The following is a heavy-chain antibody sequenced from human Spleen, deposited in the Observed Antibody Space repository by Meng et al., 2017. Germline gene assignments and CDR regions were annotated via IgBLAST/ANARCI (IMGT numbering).Heavy chain of an antibody. V-gene: IGHV3-23*01. D-gene: IGHD5-12*01. CDR1: GFTFSSYA. Sequence: GGSLRLSCAASGFTFSSYAMTWVRQAPGKGLEWVSTISGSALSTYYADSVKGRFTISRDNSKKTLYLEMNSLRADDTAVYYCAKNSGYDLDENWGQGTLVTVSS. J-gene: IGHJ4*01. CDR3: AKNSGYDLDEN. CDR2: ISGSALST.